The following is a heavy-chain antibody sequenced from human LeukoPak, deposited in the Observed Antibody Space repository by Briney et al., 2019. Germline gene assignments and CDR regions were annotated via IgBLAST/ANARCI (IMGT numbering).Heavy chain of an antibody. J-gene: IGHJ3*01. CDR2: IYPENSDT. D-gene: IGHD3-10*01. CDR1: GYSFTNYW. Sequence: GESLKISCKTSGYSFTNYWTGWVRQMPGKGLEWMGIIYPENSDTRYSPSFQGRVTFSADKPINTAYLQWSSLRASDTAMYYCAGRWEDYYASGSYFSAFDVWGQGTLVTVSS. V-gene: IGHV5-51*01. CDR3: AGRWEDYYASGSYFSAFDV.